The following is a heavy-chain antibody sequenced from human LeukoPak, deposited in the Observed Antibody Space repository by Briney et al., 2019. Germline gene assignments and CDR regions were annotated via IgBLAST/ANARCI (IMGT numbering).Heavy chain of an antibody. J-gene: IGHJ5*02. Sequence: PGGSLRLSCAASGFTVSTNYMSWVRQAPGKGLEWVSVIYSGDNTYYADSVKGRFTVSRDTSKNTLYVQMNSLRAEDTAVYYCARVLPLSAYGMDPWGQGTLVPVSS. CDR3: ARVLPLSAYGMDP. CDR2: IYSGDNT. V-gene: IGHV3-66*02. CDR1: GFTVSTNY. D-gene: IGHD1-14*01.